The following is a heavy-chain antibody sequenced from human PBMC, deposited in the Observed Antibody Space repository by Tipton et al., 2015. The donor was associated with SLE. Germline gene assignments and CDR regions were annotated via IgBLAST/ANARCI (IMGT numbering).Heavy chain of an antibody. CDR3: ARGIRLRAKLLLVVVAARTPGYFDL. D-gene: IGHD2-15*01. CDR2: ISSSGSTI. J-gene: IGHJ2*01. V-gene: IGHV3-48*03. Sequence: SLRLSCAASGFTFSSYEMNWVRQAPGKGLEWVSYISSSGSTIYYADSVKGRFTISRDNAKNSLYLQMNSLRAEDTAVYYCARGIRLRAKLLLVVVAARTPGYFDLWGRGTLVTVSS. CDR1: GFTFSSYE.